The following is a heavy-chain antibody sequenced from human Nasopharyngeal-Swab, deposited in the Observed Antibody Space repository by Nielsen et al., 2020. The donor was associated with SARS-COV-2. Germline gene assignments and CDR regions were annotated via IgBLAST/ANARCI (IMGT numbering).Heavy chain of an antibody. Sequence: GSLRLSCTVSGGSISSSSYYWGWIRQPPVKGLEWIGSIYYSGSTYYNPYLKSRITISVDTSKNQFSLKLSSVTAADTAVYYCARLTDDVLRFFRPYYFDYWGQGTLVTVSS. V-gene: IGHV4-39*01. CDR2: IYYSGST. CDR3: ARLTDDVLRFFRPYYFDY. D-gene: IGHD3-3*01. CDR1: GGSISSSSYY. J-gene: IGHJ4*02.